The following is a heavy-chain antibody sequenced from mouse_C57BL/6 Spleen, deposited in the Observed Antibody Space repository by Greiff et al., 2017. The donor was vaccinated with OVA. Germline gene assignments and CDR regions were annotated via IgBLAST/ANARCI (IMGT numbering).Heavy chain of an antibody. CDR3: ARGPYDYDGAWFAY. J-gene: IGHJ3*01. V-gene: IGHV1-82*01. CDR2: IYPGDGDP. CDR1: GYAFSSSW. D-gene: IGHD2-4*01. Sequence: VQLQQSGPELVKPGASVKISCKASGYAFSSSWMNWVKQRPGKGLEWIGRIYPGDGDPNYNGKFKGKATLTADKSSSTAYMQLSSLTSEDSAVYFCARGPYDYDGAWFAYWGQGTLVTVSA.